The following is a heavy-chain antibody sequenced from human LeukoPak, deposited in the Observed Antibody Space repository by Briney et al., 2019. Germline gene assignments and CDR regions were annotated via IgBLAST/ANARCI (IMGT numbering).Heavy chain of an antibody. V-gene: IGHV1-2*02. Sequence: ASVKVSCKSSGYTFTGYYMHWVRQAPGQGLEWMGWINPNSGGTNYAQKFQGRVTMTRDTSISTAYMELSRLRSDDTAVYYCARDYPLAPYFDYWGQGTLVTVSS. CDR3: ARDYPLAPYFDY. J-gene: IGHJ4*02. CDR1: GYTFTGYY. CDR2: INPNSGGT.